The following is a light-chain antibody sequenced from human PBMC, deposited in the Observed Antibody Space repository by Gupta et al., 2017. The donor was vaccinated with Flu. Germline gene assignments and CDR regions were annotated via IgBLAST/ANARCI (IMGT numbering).Light chain of an antibody. CDR2: EVS. V-gene: IGKV2-30*01. J-gene: IGKJ2*01. CDR3: MRGTHPWA. CDR1: ESLVYKDGITY. Sequence: TSSRSSESLVYKDGITYQKWLQQRPGHSPRRIIYEVSSRYAGVADRCSGGSSVTVFTMKISGVEDDDVGVYCCMRGTHPWAFGQGTRLEI.